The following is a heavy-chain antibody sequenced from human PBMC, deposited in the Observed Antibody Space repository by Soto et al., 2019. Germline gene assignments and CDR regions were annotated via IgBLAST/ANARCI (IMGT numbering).Heavy chain of an antibody. CDR1: GGPINSGGYY. CDR2: IYYTGST. CDR3: ARVFKTMSFYYGMDV. V-gene: IGHV4-31*03. Sequence: QVQLQESGPGLVKPSQTLSLICTVSGGPINSGGYYWSWIRQLPGKGLEWIGYIYYTGSTYYNPSLKSRITISVDTSANQFSLKLSSVTAADTAIYFCARVFKTMSFYYGMDVWGQGTAVAVSS. J-gene: IGHJ6*02. D-gene: IGHD3-22*01.